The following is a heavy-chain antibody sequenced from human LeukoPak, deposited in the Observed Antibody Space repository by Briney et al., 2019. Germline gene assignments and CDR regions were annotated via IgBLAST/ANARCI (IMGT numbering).Heavy chain of an antibody. J-gene: IGHJ4*02. CDR1: GFTFSSYA. CDR3: ARDLDPYGDYAQPLTSPFDY. Sequence: GGSLRLSCAASGFTFSSYAMSWVRQAPGMGLEWVSAISGSGGSTYYADSVKGRFTISRDNSKNTLYLQMNSLRAEDTAVYYCARDLDPYGDYAQPLTSPFDYWGQGTLVTVSS. V-gene: IGHV3-23*01. CDR2: ISGSGGST. D-gene: IGHD4-17*01.